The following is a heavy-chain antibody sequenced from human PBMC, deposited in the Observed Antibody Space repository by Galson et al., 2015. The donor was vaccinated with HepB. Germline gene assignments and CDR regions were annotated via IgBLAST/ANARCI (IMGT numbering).Heavy chain of an antibody. V-gene: IGHV1-69*13. D-gene: IGHD3-10*01. Sequence: SVKVSCKASGGTFSSYAISWVRQAPGQGLEWMGGIIPIFGTANYAQKFQGRVTITADESTSTAYMELSSLRSEDTAVYYCASYYGSGSYYPFDYWGQGTLVTVSS. CDR2: IIPIFGTA. J-gene: IGHJ4*02. CDR3: ASYYGSGSYYPFDY. CDR1: GGTFSSYA.